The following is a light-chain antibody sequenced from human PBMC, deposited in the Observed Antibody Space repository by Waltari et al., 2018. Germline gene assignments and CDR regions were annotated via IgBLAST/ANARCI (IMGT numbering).Light chain of an antibody. CDR2: KNN. Sequence: QSVLTQSLSASGTPGQKVTISCNGSSSNIGHNYVYLYQQLPGTAPKLLIFKNNQRPSGVPDRFSDSKSGTSASLAINGLRSEDEADYYCAAWDDSLSGLVLGGGTKVTVL. CDR1: SSNIGHNY. V-gene: IGLV1-47*01. J-gene: IGLJ3*02. CDR3: AAWDDSLSGLV.